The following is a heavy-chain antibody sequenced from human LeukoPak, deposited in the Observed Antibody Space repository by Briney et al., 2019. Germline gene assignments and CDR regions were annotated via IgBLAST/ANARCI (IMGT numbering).Heavy chain of an antibody. CDR2: ISSSSSYI. CDR1: GFTFSSYS. V-gene: IGHV3-21*01. CDR3: ARDQAFSVGAFDI. Sequence: PGGSLRLSCAASGFTFSSYSMSWVRQAPGKGLEWVSSISSSSSYIYYADSVKGRFTISRDNAKNSLYLQMNSLRAEDTAVYYCARDQAFSVGAFDIWGQGTMVTVPS. J-gene: IGHJ3*02. D-gene: IGHD2/OR15-2a*01.